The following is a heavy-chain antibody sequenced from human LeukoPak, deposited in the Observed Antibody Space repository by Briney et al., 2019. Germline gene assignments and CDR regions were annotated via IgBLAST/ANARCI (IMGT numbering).Heavy chain of an antibody. J-gene: IGHJ5*02. D-gene: IGHD3-16*01. CDR3: ARWGQGSSKWFDP. V-gene: IGHV4-59*11. CDR2: LYYCGST. CDR1: GGSICSLY. Sequence: SEALSLICTVWGGSICSLYWRWLGQPPGEGLVGRGYLYYCGSTNYNPSLKSRVTISVDTSKNQFSLMLSSVTAADTAVYYCARWGQGSSKWFDPWGQGTLVTVSS.